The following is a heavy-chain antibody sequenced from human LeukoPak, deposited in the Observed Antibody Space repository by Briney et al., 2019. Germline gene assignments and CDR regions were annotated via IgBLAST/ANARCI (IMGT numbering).Heavy chain of an antibody. J-gene: IGHJ4*02. CDR3: ARDSGSGNNDY. CDR2: TSAGNGNT. CDR1: GYSFTSYW. Sequence: GESLKISCKGSGYSFTSYWIGWVRQAPGQRLEWMGWTSAGNGNTKYSQNFQGRVTFISNTSATTAFMELSSLRSEDAAVYYCARDSGSGNNDYWGQGTLVTVSS. V-gene: IGHV1-3*01. D-gene: IGHD1-26*01.